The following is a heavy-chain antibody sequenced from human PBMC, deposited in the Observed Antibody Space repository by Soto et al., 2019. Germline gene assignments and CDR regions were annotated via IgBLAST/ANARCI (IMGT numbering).Heavy chain of an antibody. CDR3: RREDYDD. V-gene: IGHV3-21*06. CDR2: INNRGTYM. J-gene: IGHJ4*02. CDR1: GFTFSSYT. D-gene: IGHD1-26*01. Sequence: ESGGGLVKPGGSLRLSCAASGFTFSSYTMSWVRQAPGKGLEWVSSINNRGTYMVYADSVKGRFTISRDNAKNSVYLQLNSLRAEDSAVYYCRREDYDDWGQGTLVTVSS.